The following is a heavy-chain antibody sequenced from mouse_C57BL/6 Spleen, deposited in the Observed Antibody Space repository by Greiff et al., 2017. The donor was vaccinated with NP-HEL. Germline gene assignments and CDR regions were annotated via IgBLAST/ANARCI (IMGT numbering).Heavy chain of an antibody. CDR3: APLYSNYERYWYVDV. V-gene: IGHV1-26*01. D-gene: IGHD2-5*01. J-gene: IGHJ1*03. CDR1: GYTFTDYY. CDR2: INPNNGGT. Sequence: VQLQQSGPELVKPGASVKISCKASGYTFTDYYMNWVKQSHGKSLEWIGDINPNNGGTSYNQKFKGKATLTVDKSSSTAYMELRSLTSEDSAVYDCAPLYSNYERYWYVDVWGTGTTVTVSS.